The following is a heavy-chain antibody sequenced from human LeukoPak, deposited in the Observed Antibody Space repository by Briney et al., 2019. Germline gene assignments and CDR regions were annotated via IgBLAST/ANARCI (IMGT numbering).Heavy chain of an antibody. CDR1: GYTFTSYD. V-gene: IGHV1-8*01. D-gene: IGHD3-10*01. Sequence: ASVKVSCKASGYTFTSYDINWVRQATGQGLEWMGWMNPNSGNTGYAQKFRGRVTMTRNTSISTAYMELSSLRSEDTAVYYCARVRSMVRGVIINRSYYGMDVWGQGTTVTVSS. CDR3: ARVRSMVRGVIINRSYYGMDV. CDR2: MNPNSGNT. J-gene: IGHJ6*02.